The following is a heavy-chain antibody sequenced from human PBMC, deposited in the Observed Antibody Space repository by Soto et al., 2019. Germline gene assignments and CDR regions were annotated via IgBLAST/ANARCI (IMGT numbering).Heavy chain of an antibody. V-gene: IGHV2-5*02. CDR1: GFSLTTRGGG. CDR2: LYWDDDK. Sequence: QISWKVSGPTLLKPTQTLTRTCTFAGFSLTTRGGGVGWIRQPPGKALEWLALLYWDDDKRYSPSLKSRLTITMDTSNNQVVLTMTNMDPVDTGTYFCAHSSGRSGDYWGQGTLVTVSS. J-gene: IGHJ4*02. CDR3: AHSSGRSGDY. D-gene: IGHD3-10*01.